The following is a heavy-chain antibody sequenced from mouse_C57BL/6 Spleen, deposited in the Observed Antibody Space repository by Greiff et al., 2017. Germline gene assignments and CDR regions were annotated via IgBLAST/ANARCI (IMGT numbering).Heavy chain of an antibody. J-gene: IGHJ3*01. Sequence: QVQLQQSGAELVRPGTSVKVSCKASGYAFTNYLIEWVKQRPGQGLEWIGVINPGSGGTNYNEKFKGKATLTVDKSSSTAYMQLSSLTSEDSAVYFCARMGDYAAWFAYWGQGTLVTVSA. CDR1: GYAFTNYL. CDR2: INPGSGGT. V-gene: IGHV1-54*01. D-gene: IGHD2-4*01. CDR3: ARMGDYAAWFAY.